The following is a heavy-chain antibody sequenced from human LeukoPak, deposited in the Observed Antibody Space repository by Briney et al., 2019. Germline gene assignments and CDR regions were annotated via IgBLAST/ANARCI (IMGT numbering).Heavy chain of an antibody. V-gene: IGHV4-38-2*01. CDR1: GYSISSGYY. D-gene: IGHD5-12*01. CDR3: ASILTVATTGSDAFDI. J-gene: IGHJ3*02. Sequence: SETLSLTCAVSGYSISSGYYWGWIRQPPGKGLVWIGSIYHSGSTYYNPSLKSRVTISVDTSKNQFSLKLSSVTAADTAVYYCASILTVATTGSDAFDIWGQGTMVTVSS. CDR2: IYHSGST.